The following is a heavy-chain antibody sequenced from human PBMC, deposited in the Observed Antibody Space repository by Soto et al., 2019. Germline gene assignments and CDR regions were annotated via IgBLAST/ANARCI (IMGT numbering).Heavy chain of an antibody. CDR1: GGTFSSYA. CDR3: AEERDYYDRRERAFAI. V-gene: IGHV1-69*01. Sequence: QVQLVQSGAEVKKPGSSVKVSCKASGGTFSSYAISWVRQAPGQGLEWMGGIIHIFGTANYAQKFQGRVTITADESTSTAYMELSSLRSEDTAVYYCAEERDYYDRRERAFAIWGQGTMVTVSS. J-gene: IGHJ3*02. D-gene: IGHD3-22*01. CDR2: IIHIFGTA.